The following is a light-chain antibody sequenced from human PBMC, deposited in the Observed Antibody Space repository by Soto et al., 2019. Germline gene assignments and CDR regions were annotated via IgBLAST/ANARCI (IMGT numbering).Light chain of an antibody. V-gene: IGKV3-15*01. Sequence: EIVMTQSPATLSVSPGERATLSCRASQSVSSNLAWYQQKPGQAPRLLIYGASTRATGIPARFSGSGSGTEFTLPISSLQSEDFAVYYCQQYNNWPPGKTFGGGTKVEIK. J-gene: IGKJ4*01. CDR3: QQYNNWPPGKT. CDR1: QSVSSN. CDR2: GAS.